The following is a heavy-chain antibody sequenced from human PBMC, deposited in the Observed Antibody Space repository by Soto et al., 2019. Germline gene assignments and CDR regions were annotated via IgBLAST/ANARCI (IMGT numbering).Heavy chain of an antibody. CDR1: GYSFTSYW. CDR3: ARGGYGDYRNLNAFDI. Sequence: PGESLKISCKGSGYSFTSYWIGWVRQMPGNGLEWMGIIYPGDSDTRYSPSFQGQVTISADKSISTAYLQWSSLKASDTAMYYCARGGYGDYRNLNAFDIWGQGTMVTVSS. CDR2: IYPGDSDT. V-gene: IGHV5-51*01. D-gene: IGHD4-17*01. J-gene: IGHJ3*02.